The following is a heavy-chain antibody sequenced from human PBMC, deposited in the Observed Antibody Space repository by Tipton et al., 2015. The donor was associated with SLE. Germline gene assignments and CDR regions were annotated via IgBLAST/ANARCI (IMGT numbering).Heavy chain of an antibody. V-gene: IGHV1-18*01. Sequence: QLVQSGPEVKKPGASVKVSCKASGYTFTTYGINWVRQAPGQGLEWMGWISAYNGNTKYAQKLQGRVTMTTDTSTSTAYMELRSLGSDDTAVYYCALERWLQLFDHWGQGTLVTVSS. CDR2: ISAYNGNT. CDR1: GYTFTTYG. D-gene: IGHD5-24*01. CDR3: ALERWLQLFDH. J-gene: IGHJ4*02.